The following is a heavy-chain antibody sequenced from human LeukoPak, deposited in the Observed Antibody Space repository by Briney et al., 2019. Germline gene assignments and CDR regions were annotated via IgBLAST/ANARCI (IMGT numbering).Heavy chain of an antibody. V-gene: IGHV4-4*07. CDR1: GGSISSYY. Sequence: SETLSLTCTVSGGSISSYYWSWIRQPAGKGLEWIGRFYTRGSTNYNPSLKSRVTMSVDTSKNQFSLKLSSVTAADTAVYYCAREIRDGSGSYGLDYWGQGTLVTVSS. CDR3: AREIRDGSGSYGLDY. J-gene: IGHJ4*02. D-gene: IGHD3-10*01. CDR2: FYTRGST.